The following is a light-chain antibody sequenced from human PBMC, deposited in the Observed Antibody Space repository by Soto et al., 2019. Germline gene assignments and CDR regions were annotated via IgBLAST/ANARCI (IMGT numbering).Light chain of an antibody. CDR1: QSVSSN. J-gene: IGKJ2*01. Sequence: EIVMTQSPATLSVSPGERATLSCRASQSVSSNLAWYQQKPGQAPRLLIYGASTRATGIPARFSGSGSGTAFTLSISSLRSEDFAVYNCQSGVYTFGLGTKLDTK. CDR2: GAS. CDR3: QSGVYT. V-gene: IGKV3-15*01.